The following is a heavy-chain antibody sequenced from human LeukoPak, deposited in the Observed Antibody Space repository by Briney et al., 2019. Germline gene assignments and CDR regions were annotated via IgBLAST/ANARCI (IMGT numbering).Heavy chain of an antibody. J-gene: IGHJ6*03. CDR2: IYHSGST. CDR1: GYSISSGYS. Sequence: SETLSLTCTVSGYSISSGYSWGWIRQPPGKGLEWIGSIYHSGSTYYNPSLKSRVTISVDTSKNQFSLKLSSVTAADTAVYYCAREGDYYYDMDVWGKGTMVTVSS. CDR3: AREGDYYYDMDV. V-gene: IGHV4-38-2*02.